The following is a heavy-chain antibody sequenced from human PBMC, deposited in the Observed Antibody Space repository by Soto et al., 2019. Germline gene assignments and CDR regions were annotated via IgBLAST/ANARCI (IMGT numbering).Heavy chain of an antibody. CDR1: GGSISSSSYY. CDR2: ISYSGST. Sequence: QLQLQESGPGLVKPSETLSLTCTVSGGSISSSSYYWGWIRQPPGKGLEWIGSISYSGSTYYNPSLKSRVTTSVDTSKKQFSLKRSSVNAAVTAVYYCARHGRYCSSTSCYRWFDPWGQGTLVTVSS. V-gene: IGHV4-39*01. CDR3: ARHGRYCSSTSCYRWFDP. J-gene: IGHJ5*02. D-gene: IGHD2-2*01.